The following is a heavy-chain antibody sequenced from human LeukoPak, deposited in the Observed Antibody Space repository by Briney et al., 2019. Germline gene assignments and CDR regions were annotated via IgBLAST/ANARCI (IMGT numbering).Heavy chain of an antibody. CDR3: ARPGIAAAGGDY. J-gene: IGHJ4*02. Sequence: ASVKVSCKASGYTFTSYDINWVRQATGQGLEWMGWMNPNSGNTGYAQKFQGRVTMTRNTSISTAYMELSSLRYEDTAVYYCARPGIAAAGGDYWGQGTLVTVSS. V-gene: IGHV1-8*01. CDR1: GYTFTSYD. D-gene: IGHD6-13*01. CDR2: MNPNSGNT.